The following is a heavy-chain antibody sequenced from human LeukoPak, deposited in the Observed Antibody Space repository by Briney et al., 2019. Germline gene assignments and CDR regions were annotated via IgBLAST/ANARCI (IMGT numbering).Heavy chain of an antibody. CDR2: TQYDGSNK. Sequence: GGSLRLSCAASGFTFSSYGMHWVRQAPGKGLEWVAITQYDGSNKYYADSVKGRFTISRDNSKNTLYLQMNSLRAEDTAVYYCAKDLIGWGKGTTVTISS. D-gene: IGHD3-22*01. V-gene: IGHV3-30*02. J-gene: IGHJ6*04. CDR3: AKDLIG. CDR1: GFTFSSYG.